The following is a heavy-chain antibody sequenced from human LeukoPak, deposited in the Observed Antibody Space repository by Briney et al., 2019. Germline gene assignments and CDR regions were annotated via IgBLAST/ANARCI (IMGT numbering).Heavy chain of an antibody. D-gene: IGHD6-19*01. CDR1: GYTFTGYY. CDR3: ARGGYSSDWYKNWFDP. V-gene: IGHV1-2*02. J-gene: IGHJ5*02. CDR2: INPNSGGT. Sequence: ASVKVSCKAPGYTFTGYYLHWVRQAPGQGLEWMGWINPNSGGTNYAQKFQGRVTMTRDTSISTAYMELSRLRSDDTAMYYCARGGYSSDWYKNWFDPWGQGTLVTVSS.